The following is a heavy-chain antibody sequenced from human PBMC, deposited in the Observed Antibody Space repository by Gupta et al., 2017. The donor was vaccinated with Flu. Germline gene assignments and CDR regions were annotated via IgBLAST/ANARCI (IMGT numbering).Heavy chain of an antibody. CDR2: IFSKDEK. CDR1: AFSLSNARMG. D-gene: IGHD3-10*01. Sequence: QVTLKESGPVLVQPTVPLTLTCTVSAFSLSNARMGVSWIRQPPRQALEWLAHIFSKDEKSYSTSLKSRHNISKDTSKSQVVLTKTNMDPVDTATYYCERINYGSGMVYWGQGTLVTGSS. CDR3: ERINYGSGMVY. J-gene: IGHJ4*02. V-gene: IGHV2-26*01.